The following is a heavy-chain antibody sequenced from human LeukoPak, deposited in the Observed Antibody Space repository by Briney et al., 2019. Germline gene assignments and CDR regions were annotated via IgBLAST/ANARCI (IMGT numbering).Heavy chain of an antibody. CDR2: IRYDGSNK. D-gene: IGHD3-22*01. Sequence: GGSLRLSCAASGLTFSSYGMHWVRQAPGKGLEWVAFIRYDGSNKYYADSVKGRFTISRDNSKNTLYLQMNSLRAEDTAVYYCAKAPYYYDSSGYHWDYYYYYMDVWGKGTTVTVSS. V-gene: IGHV3-30*02. CDR3: AKAPYYYDSSGYHWDYYYYYMDV. J-gene: IGHJ6*03. CDR1: GLTFSSYG.